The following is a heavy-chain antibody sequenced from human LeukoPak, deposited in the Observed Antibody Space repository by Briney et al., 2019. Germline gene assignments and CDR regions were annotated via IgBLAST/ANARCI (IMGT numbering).Heavy chain of an antibody. V-gene: IGHV3-21*06. Sequence: GGSLRLSCAPSGFTFSSYSMNWVRQAPGKGLEWVSSISSSSSYIYYADSVKGRFTISRDYAKNLLYLQMNSLRIEDTAVYYCARDHGIPGSGSYRFDYWGHGTLVTVPS. J-gene: IGHJ4*01. CDR2: ISSSSSYI. CDR1: GFTFSSYS. CDR3: ARDHGIPGSGSYRFDY. D-gene: IGHD3-10*01.